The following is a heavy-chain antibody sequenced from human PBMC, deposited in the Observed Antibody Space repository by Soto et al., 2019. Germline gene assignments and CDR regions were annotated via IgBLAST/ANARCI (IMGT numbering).Heavy chain of an antibody. J-gene: IGHJ5*02. Sequence: LTCTVSGGSIISGDYYWSWIRQHPGKGLKYIGYIYYSGSIYYNPSLKSRLTLSVDTSKNQFSLKLSSVTAADTAVYYCAREVNGVGFDPWGQGTLVTVSS. CDR3: AREVNGVGFDP. D-gene: IGHD2-8*01. CDR2: IYYSGSI. CDR1: GGSIISGDYY. V-gene: IGHV4-31*03.